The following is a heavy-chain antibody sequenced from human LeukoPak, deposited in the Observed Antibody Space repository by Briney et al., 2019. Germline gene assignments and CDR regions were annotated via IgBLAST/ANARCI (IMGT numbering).Heavy chain of an antibody. Sequence: GGSLRLSCAASGFTFSSYSMNWVRQAPGKVLEWVSYISSSSSTIYYADSVKGRFTISRDNAKNSLYLQMNSLRAEDTAVYYCAREGTSGFYYFDYWGQGTLVTVSS. CDR3: AREGTSGFYYFDY. CDR2: ISSSSSTI. V-gene: IGHV3-48*01. D-gene: IGHD3-10*01. J-gene: IGHJ4*02. CDR1: GFTFSSYS.